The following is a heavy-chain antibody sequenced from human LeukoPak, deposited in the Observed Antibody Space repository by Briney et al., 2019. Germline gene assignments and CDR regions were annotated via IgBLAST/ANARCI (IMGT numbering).Heavy chain of an antibody. J-gene: IGHJ4*02. CDR3: ARDPAYCSGGSCYYFDY. CDR2: IWYDGSNK. V-gene: IGHV3-33*01. Sequence: GGSLRLFCAASGFTFSSYGMHWVRQAPGKGLEWVAVIWYDGSNKYYADSVKGRFTISRDNSKNTLYLQMNSLRAEDTAVYYCARDPAYCSGGSCYYFDYWGQGTLVTVSS. D-gene: IGHD2-15*01. CDR1: GFTFSSYG.